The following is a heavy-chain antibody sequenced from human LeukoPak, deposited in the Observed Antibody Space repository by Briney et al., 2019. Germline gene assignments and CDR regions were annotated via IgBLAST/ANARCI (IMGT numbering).Heavy chain of an antibody. CDR1: GFTFSNYA. D-gene: IGHD2-15*01. J-gene: IGHJ5*02. CDR3: AKTQGYYDA. CDR2: IYGSDDKT. Sequence: GGSLRLSCVASGFTFSNYAMSWVRQAPGKGLELVSGIYGSDDKTVYGDAVRGRFTVSRDKSKNTLYLQMNSLRADDTAVYYCAKTQGYYDAWGQGALVTVSS. V-gene: IGHV3-23*01.